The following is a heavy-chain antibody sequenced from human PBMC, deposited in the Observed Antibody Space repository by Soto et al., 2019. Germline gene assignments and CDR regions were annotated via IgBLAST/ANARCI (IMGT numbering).Heavy chain of an antibody. Sequence: EVQLVESGGGLVQPGGSLRLSCAPSGLNVSNNYMSWVRQAPGEGLGWVSAIYSGGTTHYAGSVKGRFTISRDIFKNMLYHQMKNHRAEDTAVYSCARAFRLMVGGAGFDYRGQGISVTVSA. CDR2: IYSGGTT. CDR1: GLNVSNNY. V-gene: IGHV3-66*01. D-gene: IGHD3-10*01. CDR3: ARAFRLMVGGAGFDY. J-gene: IGHJ4*02.